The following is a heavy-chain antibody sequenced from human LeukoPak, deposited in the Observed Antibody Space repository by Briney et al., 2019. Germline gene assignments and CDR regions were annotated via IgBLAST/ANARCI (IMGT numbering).Heavy chain of an antibody. V-gene: IGHV4-39*07. J-gene: IGHJ3*02. CDR3: AGKIWFGELFGSLGAFDI. CDR1: GGSISSSSCY. CDR2: IYYSGST. Sequence: SETLSLTCTVSGGSISSSSCYWGWIRQPPGKGLEWIGSIYYSGSTYYNPSLKSRVTISVDTSKNQFSLKLSSVTAADTAVYYCAGKIWFGELFGSLGAFDIWGQGTMVTVSS. D-gene: IGHD3-10*01.